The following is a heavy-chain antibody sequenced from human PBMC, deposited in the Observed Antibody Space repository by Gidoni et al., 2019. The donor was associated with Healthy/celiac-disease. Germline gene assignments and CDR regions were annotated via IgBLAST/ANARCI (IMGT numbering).Heavy chain of an antibody. Sequence: EVQLLESGGGLVQPGGSLRLSCAASGFTFSSYAMGWVRQAPGKGMGWVSAISGSGGSTYYADSVKGRFTISRDNSKNTLYLQMNSLRAEDTAVYYCAKDGSQRWGYSSGWYSDYWGQGTLVTVSS. CDR1: GFTFSSYA. V-gene: IGHV3-23*01. D-gene: IGHD6-19*01. CDR2: ISGSGGST. J-gene: IGHJ4*02. CDR3: AKDGSQRWGYSSGWYSDY.